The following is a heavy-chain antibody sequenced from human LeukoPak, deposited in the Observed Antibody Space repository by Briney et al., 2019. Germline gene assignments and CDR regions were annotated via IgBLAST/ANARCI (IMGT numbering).Heavy chain of an antibody. CDR3: ARDMHDGSGSSSDFDY. Sequence: GGSLRLSCAASGLTVTNAWMNWVRQAPGKGLVWVSRINSDGSGTSNAASVKGRFTISRDNAKNTLYLQMNSLRAEDTAVYYCARDMHDGSGSSSDFDYWGQGTLVTVSS. CDR1: GLTVTNAW. J-gene: IGHJ4*02. V-gene: IGHV3-74*01. D-gene: IGHD3-10*01. CDR2: INSDGSGT.